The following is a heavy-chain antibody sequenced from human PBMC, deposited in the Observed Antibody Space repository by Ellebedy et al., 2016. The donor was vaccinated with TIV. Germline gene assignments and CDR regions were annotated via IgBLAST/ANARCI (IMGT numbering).Heavy chain of an antibody. V-gene: IGHV1-18*01. J-gene: IGHJ4*02. CDR1: GYTFTSSG. CDR3: ARVVTAVGKHSLDY. D-gene: IGHD6-13*01. CDR2: ISTYSGST. Sequence: ASVKVSCKASGYTFTSSGISWVRRAPGQGLEWMGWISTYSGSTNYAQNLQDRVTMTRDTSTSTAYMELRSLRSDDTAVYYCARVVTAVGKHSLDYWGQGTLVTVSS.